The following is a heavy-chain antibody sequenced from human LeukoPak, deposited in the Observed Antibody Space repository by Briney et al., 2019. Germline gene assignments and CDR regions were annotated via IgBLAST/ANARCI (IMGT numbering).Heavy chain of an antibody. CDR2: ISYDGSNK. D-gene: IGHD6-13*01. CDR1: GFTFSSYA. V-gene: IGHV3-30-3*01. Sequence: GGSLRLSCAASGFTFSSYAMHWVRQAPGKGLEWVAVISYDGSNKYYADSVKGRFTISRDNSKNSLYLQMNSLRTEDTALYYCAKDIANYYYYGMDVWGQGTTVTVSS. CDR3: AKDIANYYYYGMDV. J-gene: IGHJ6*02.